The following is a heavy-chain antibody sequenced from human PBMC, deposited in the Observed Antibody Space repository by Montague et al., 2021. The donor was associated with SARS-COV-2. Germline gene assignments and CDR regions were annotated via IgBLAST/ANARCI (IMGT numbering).Heavy chain of an antibody. D-gene: IGHD3-22*01. CDR2: IYYSGST. CDR1: GGSISSGGYY. V-gene: IGHV4-31*03. J-gene: IGHJ3*02. CDR3: ASARITMLVVVDAFDI. Sequence: TLSLTCTVSGGSISSGGYYWSWIRQHPGKGLEWIGYIYYSGSTYYNPSLKSRVTISVDTSKNQFSLKLSSVTAAATAVYYCASARITMLVVVDAFDIWGQGEMGTGSS.